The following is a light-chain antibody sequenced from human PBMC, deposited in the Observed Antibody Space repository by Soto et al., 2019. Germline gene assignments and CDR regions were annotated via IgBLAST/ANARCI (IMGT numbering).Light chain of an antibody. CDR3: DLYNNEPLT. CDR2: DAS. Sequence: VTMACRASHNIYNYLNWYHQKPGKAPKLLIFDASNLERGVPSRFSGSGSSTHLSITINDLRLEARDTYFCDLYNNEPLTFGAGTKVDIK. J-gene: IGKJ3*01. V-gene: IGKV1-33*01. CDR1: HNIYNY.